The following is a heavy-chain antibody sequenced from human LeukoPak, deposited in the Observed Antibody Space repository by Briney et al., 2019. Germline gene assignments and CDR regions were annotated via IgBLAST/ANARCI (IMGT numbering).Heavy chain of an antibody. CDR1: GFTFSSYG. CDR3: ATPSGSGNKRDFDY. J-gene: IGHJ4*02. Sequence: GGSLRLSCAASGFTFSSYGMHWVRQAPGKGLEWVAVISYDGSNKYYADSVKGRFTISRDNSKNTLYLQMNSLRAEDTAVYYCATPSGSGNKRDFDYWGQGTLVTVSS. V-gene: IGHV3-30*03. D-gene: IGHD3-10*01. CDR2: ISYDGSNK.